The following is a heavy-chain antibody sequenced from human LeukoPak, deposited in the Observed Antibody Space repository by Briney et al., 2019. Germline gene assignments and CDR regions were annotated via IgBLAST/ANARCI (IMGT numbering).Heavy chain of an antibody. Sequence: ASVKVSCKASGYTFPSYDINWVRQATGQGLEWMGWMNPNSGNTGSAQKFQGRVTMTRNTSASTAYMELSSLRSDDTAVYYCARSLPDAAAGTWTYYYYYMDVWGKGTTVTVSS. CDR1: GYTFPSYD. J-gene: IGHJ6*03. CDR2: MNPNSGNT. CDR3: ARSLPDAAAGTWTYYYYYMDV. D-gene: IGHD6-13*01. V-gene: IGHV1-8*01.